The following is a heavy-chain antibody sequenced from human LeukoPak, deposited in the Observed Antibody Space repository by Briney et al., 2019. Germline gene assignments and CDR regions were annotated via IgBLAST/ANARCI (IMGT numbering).Heavy chain of an antibody. J-gene: IGHJ4*02. D-gene: IGHD4-23*01. Sequence: SWETLSLTCTVSGGSISSYYWSWIRQPPGKGLEGIGYIYYSGSTNYNPSLKSRVTISVDTSKNQFSLKLSSVTAADTAVYYCARQTTVAYYFDYWGQGTLVTVSS. V-gene: IGHV4-59*01. CDR2: IYYSGST. CDR3: ARQTTVAYYFDY. CDR1: GGSISSYY.